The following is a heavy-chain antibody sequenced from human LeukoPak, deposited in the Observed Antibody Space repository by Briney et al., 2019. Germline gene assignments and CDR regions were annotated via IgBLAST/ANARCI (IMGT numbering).Heavy chain of an antibody. CDR1: GYTFTGYN. Sequence: ASVKVSCKASGYTFTGYNMHWVRQAPGQGLEWMGWINPNSGGTNYAQKFQGRVTMTRDTSISTAYMELSRLRSDDTAVYYCARAQRSSWYGFDYWGQGTLVTVSS. CDR2: INPNSGGT. D-gene: IGHD6-13*01. CDR3: ARAQRSSWYGFDY. J-gene: IGHJ4*02. V-gene: IGHV1-2*02.